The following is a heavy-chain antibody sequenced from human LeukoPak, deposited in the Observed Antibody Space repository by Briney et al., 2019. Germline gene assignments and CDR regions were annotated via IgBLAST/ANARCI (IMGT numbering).Heavy chain of an antibody. CDR3: ARLDNYGKGLDS. CDR2: IWDDGSHK. J-gene: IGHJ4*02. D-gene: IGHD5-18*01. CDR1: GCSFGSDG. Sequence: QAGRTQRLSCAAAGCSFGSDGMHWCRQAPGKGLEWVAVIWDDGSHKDCADSVKGRFTISRDNSNNTLYLQMNSLTAEDTGVYYCARLDNYGKGLDSWGQGTRVTVSS. V-gene: IGHV3-33*01.